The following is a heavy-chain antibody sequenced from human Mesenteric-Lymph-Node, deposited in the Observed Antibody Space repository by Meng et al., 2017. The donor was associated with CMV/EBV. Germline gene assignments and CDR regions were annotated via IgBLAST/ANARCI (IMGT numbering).Heavy chain of an antibody. CDR3: ASGSSANYYYYYSMDV. CDR2: FYSGGST. J-gene: IGHJ6*02. CDR1: GFTFDDYG. Sequence: GESLKISCAASGFTFDDYGMSWVRQAPGKGLEWVSVFYSGGSTYYADSVKGRFTISRDSSKNTLYLQMNSLRGDDTAVYYCASGSSANYYYYYSMDVWGQGTTVTVSS. D-gene: IGHD6-6*01. V-gene: IGHV3-53*01.